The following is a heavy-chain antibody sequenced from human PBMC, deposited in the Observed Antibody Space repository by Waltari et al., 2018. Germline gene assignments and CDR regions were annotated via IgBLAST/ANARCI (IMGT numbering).Heavy chain of an antibody. D-gene: IGHD3-22*01. CDR1: GGSISSYY. CDR3: ARVGGSRDYYDSSGYHFDY. V-gene: IGHV4-4*07. CDR2: IYTSGST. Sequence: QVQLQESGPGLVKPSETLSLTCTVSGGSISSYYWSWIRQPAGKGLEWIGRIYTSGSTNSNPSLKSRVTRSVDTSKNQFSLKLSSVTAADTAVYYCARVGGSRDYYDSSGYHFDYWGQGTLVTVSS. J-gene: IGHJ4*02.